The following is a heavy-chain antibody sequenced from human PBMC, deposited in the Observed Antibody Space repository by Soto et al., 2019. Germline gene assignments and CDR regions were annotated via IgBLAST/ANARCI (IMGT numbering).Heavy chain of an antibody. J-gene: IGHJ4*02. CDR3: ARGGLYCSGGSCYPTDY. CDR1: GFTFSSYG. V-gene: IGHV3-33*01. Sequence: GGSLRLSCAASGFTFSSYGMHWVRQAPGKGLEWVAVIWYDGSNKYYADSVKGRFTISRDNSKNTLYLQMNSLRAEDTAVYYSARGGLYCSGGSCYPTDYWGQGTLVTSPQ. D-gene: IGHD2-15*01. CDR2: IWYDGSNK.